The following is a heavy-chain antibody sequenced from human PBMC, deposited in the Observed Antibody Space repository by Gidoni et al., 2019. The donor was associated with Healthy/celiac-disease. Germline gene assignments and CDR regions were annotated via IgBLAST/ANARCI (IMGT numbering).Heavy chain of an antibody. J-gene: IGHJ4*02. D-gene: IGHD3-10*01. CDR2: INHSGST. V-gene: IGHV4-34*01. Sequence: QVQLQQWGAGLLKPSETLSLTCAVYGGSFSGYYWRWLRQPPGKGLEWIGEINHSGSTNYNPSLKSRVTISVDTSKNQFSLKLSSVTAADTAVYYCARAPPYYYGSGSYYAPLVDYWGQGTLVTVSS. CDR1: GGSFSGYY. CDR3: ARAPPYYYGSGSYYAPLVDY.